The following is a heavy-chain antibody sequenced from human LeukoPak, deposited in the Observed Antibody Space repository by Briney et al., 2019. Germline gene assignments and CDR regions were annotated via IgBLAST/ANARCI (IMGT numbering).Heavy chain of an antibody. D-gene: IGHD3-10*01. CDR2: IHYTGST. CDR3: ARGGYYGSGNDFRFDP. CDR1: GGSINSYY. J-gene: IGHJ5*02. V-gene: IGHV4-59*01. Sequence: SETLSLTCTVSGGSINSYYWSWIRQPPGKGLECIGYIHYTGSTNYNRSLKSRVTISVDTSKNQFSLKLSSVTAADTAIYYCARGGYYGSGNDFRFDPWGQGTLVTVSS.